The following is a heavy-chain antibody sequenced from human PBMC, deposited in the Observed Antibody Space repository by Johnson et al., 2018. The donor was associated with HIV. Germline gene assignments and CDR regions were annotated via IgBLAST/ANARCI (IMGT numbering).Heavy chain of an antibody. CDR3: ARDPFPRFYAFDI. CDR1: GFTLSSYG. J-gene: IGHJ3*02. V-gene: IGHV3-30*03. CDR2: ISYDGSNR. Sequence: QVQLVESGGGVVQPGRSLRLSCAASGFTLSSYGMHWVRQAPGKGLEWVAVISYDGSNRYYADSVRGRFTISRDNSKNTLYLQMNSLRAEDTAVYYCARDPFPRFYAFDIWGQGTMVTVSS.